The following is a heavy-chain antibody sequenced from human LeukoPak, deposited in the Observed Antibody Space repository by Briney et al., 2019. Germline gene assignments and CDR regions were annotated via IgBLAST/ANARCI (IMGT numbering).Heavy chain of an antibody. CDR2: INHSGST. CDR3: AAYFSGYARFDY. Sequence: SETLSLTCAVYGGSFSGYYWSWIRQPPGKGLEGIGEINHSGSTNYNPSLKSRVTISVDTSKTQVSLNLSSVTAADTAVYYCAAYFSGYARFDYWGQGTLVTVSS. D-gene: IGHD5-12*01. J-gene: IGHJ4*02. V-gene: IGHV4-34*01. CDR1: GGSFSGYY.